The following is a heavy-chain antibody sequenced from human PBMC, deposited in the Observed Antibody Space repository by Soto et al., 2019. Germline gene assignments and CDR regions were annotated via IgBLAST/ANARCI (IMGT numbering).Heavy chain of an antibody. CDR3: ARDHPSAYCGGDCYSFLDP. CDR1: GFTFSSYA. CDR2: ISYDGNNK. J-gene: IGHJ5*02. D-gene: IGHD2-21*02. V-gene: IGHV3-30-3*01. Sequence: AGGSLRLSCAASGFTFSSYAIQWVRPAPGKGLEWVALISYDGNNKYYADSVKGRFTISRDNPTNTLYLQMNSLRAEDTALYYCARDHPSAYCGGDCYSFLDPWGQGTLVTVSS.